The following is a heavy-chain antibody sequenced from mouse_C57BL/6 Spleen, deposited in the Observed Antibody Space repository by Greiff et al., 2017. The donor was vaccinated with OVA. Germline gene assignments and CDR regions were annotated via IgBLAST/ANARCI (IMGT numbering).Heavy chain of an antibody. D-gene: IGHD1-1*01. CDR1: GFNIKNTY. CDR3: ARGVSTTVVATSYCAMDD. V-gene: IGHV14-3*01. J-gene: IGHJ4*01. CDR2: IDPANGNT. Sequence: VQLQQSVAELVRPGASVKLSCTASGFNIKNTYMHWVKQRPEQGLEWIGRIDPANGNTKYAPKFQGKATITADTSSNTAYLQLSSLTSEDTAIYYCARGVSTTVVATSYCAMDDWGQGTSVTVSS.